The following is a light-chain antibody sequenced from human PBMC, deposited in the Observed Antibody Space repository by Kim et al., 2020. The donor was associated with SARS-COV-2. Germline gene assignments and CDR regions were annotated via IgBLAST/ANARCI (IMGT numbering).Light chain of an antibody. CDR2: SNV. CDR1: RSNIGSNT. Sequence: QSVLTQSPSASGTPGQRVTISCSGSRSNIGSNTVTWYQQFPGAAPQLLIYSNVQRPSGVPDRFSGSKSGSSASLAISGLQSEDEADYYCAAWDDSLKGPVFGGGTKVTVL. V-gene: IGLV1-44*01. J-gene: IGLJ3*02. CDR3: AAWDDSLKGPV.